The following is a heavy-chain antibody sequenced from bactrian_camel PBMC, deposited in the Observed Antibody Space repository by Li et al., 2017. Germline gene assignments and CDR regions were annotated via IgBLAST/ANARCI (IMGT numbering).Heavy chain of an antibody. CDR2: INSEGSTH. V-gene: IGHV3S14*01. CDR1: GVDDSWNA. J-gene: IGHJ4*01. Sequence: HVQLVESGGGSVQAGGSLRLSCAASGVDDSWNALTWFRQAEGKCLVWLGTINSEGSTHYRDVDNVKGRFIISKDNAENTAYLQLNRLTTEDTAMYYCQINDRQRGRGTQVTVSP. CDR3: QINDRQ. D-gene: IGHD1*01.